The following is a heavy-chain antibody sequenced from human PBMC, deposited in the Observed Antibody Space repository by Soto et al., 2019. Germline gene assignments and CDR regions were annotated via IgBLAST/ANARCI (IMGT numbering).Heavy chain of an antibody. J-gene: IGHJ3*02. CDR2: ISTTSTYT. CDR3: ARDDGLSSTNVKAFDI. D-gene: IGHD2-2*01. CDR1: GFTFRRYY. V-gene: IGHV3-21*01. Sequence: LRLSCAASGFTFRRYYMNWVRQAPGKGLEWVSSISTTSTYTHYADSLKGRFTISRDNAKKLLYLQMDSLRAEDTAVYYCARDDGLSSTNVKAFDIWGQGTKVTFSS.